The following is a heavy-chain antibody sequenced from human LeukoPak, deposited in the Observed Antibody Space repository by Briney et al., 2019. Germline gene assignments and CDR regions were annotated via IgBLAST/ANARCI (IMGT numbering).Heavy chain of an antibody. Sequence: SETLSLTCAVYGGSFSGYYWSWIRQPPGKGLEWIGEINHSGSTNYNPSLKSRVTISVDTSKNQFSLKLSSVTAADTAVYYCAKVVAAEPPFDYWGQGTLVTVSS. J-gene: IGHJ4*02. CDR1: GGSFSGYY. CDR2: INHSGST. V-gene: IGHV4-34*01. CDR3: AKVVAAEPPFDY. D-gene: IGHD2-15*01.